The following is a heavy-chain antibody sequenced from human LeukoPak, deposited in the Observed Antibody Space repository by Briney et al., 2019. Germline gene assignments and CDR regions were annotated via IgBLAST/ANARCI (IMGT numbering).Heavy chain of an antibody. CDR2: INPNSGGT. CDR3: HAYNYDFWSGYYLDGGLNDY. J-gene: IGHJ4*02. CDR1: GYTFTGYY. V-gene: IGHV1-2*02. Sequence: GASVKVSCKASGYTFTGYYMHWVRQAPGQGLEWMGWINPNSGGTNYAQKFQGRVTMTRDTSISTAYMELSRLRSDDTAVYYCHAYNYDFWSGYYLDGGLNDYWGQGTLVTVSS. D-gene: IGHD3-3*01.